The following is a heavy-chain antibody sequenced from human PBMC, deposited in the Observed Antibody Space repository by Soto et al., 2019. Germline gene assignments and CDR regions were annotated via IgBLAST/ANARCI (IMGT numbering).Heavy chain of an antibody. Sequence: ASVKVSCKASGGTFSSYAISWVRQAPGQGLEWMGGIIPIFGTANYAQKFQGRVTITADESTSTAYMELSSLRSEDTAVYYCARDRVTTSSGVYNWFDPWGQGTMVTVSS. CDR1: GGTFSSYA. CDR2: IIPIFGTA. J-gene: IGHJ5*02. CDR3: ARDRVTTSSGVYNWFDP. V-gene: IGHV1-69*13. D-gene: IGHD4-17*01.